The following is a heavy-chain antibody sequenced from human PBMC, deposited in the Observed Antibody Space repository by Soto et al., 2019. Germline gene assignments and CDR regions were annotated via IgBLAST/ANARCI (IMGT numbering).Heavy chain of an antibody. CDR3: ARGGSWSGVGWFDP. Sequence: QVQLVQSGAEVKKPGASVKVSCKASGYTFTTYGITWVRQAPGQGLEWMGWISPYNGNTNYAQKLQGRVTMTTDTTLSTAYIELRSLRSDDTAVYCCARGGSWSGVGWFDPRGQGTLVTASS. CDR2: ISPYNGNT. D-gene: IGHD6-13*01. V-gene: IGHV1-18*01. CDR1: GYTFTTYG. J-gene: IGHJ5*02.